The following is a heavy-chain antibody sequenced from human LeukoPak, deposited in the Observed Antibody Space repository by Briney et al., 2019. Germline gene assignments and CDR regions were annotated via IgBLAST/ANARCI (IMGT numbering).Heavy chain of an antibody. CDR2: IYYSGST. Sequence: PSETLSLTCTVSGGSISSSSYYWGWIRQPPGKGLEWIGSIYYSGSTYYNPSLKSRVTISVDTSKNQFSLKLSSVTTADTAVYYCARQSQEYYYYYMDVWGKGTTVTVSS. CDR1: GGSISSSSYY. CDR3: ARQSQEYYYYYMDV. J-gene: IGHJ6*03. V-gene: IGHV4-39*01.